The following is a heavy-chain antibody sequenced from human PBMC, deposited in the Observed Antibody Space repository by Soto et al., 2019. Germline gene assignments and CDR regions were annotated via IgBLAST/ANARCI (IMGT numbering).Heavy chain of an antibody. V-gene: IGHV3-23*01. Sequence: PGGSLRLSCAASGFTFSSYAMSWVRQAPGKGLEWVSAISGSGGSTYYADSVKGRFTICRDNSKTTLYLQMNSLRAEDTAVYYRAKDMAGTPGVWGQGTTVTVSS. J-gene: IGHJ6*01. CDR3: AKDMAGTPGV. CDR1: GFTFSSYA. CDR2: ISGSGGST. D-gene: IGHD3-10*01.